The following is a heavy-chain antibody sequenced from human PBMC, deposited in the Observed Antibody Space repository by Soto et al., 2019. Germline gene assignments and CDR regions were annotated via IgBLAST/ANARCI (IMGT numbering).Heavy chain of an antibody. CDR3: AKDKGNTVVSRLPDFDY. J-gene: IGHJ4*02. V-gene: IGHV3-30*18. CDR1: GFTFSGFG. D-gene: IGHD2-15*01. Sequence: QVQLVESGGGVVQPGRSLRLSCAASGFTFSGFGMHWVRQAPGRGLEWVAFASYDGTNNYYADSVKGRFTISRDNSNNTLFLQMNDLRAEDTAVYFCAKDKGNTVVSRLPDFDYWGQGTLVTVSS. CDR2: ASYDGTNN.